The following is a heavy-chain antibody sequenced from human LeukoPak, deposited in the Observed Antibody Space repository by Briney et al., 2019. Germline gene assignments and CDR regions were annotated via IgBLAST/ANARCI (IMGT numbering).Heavy chain of an antibody. J-gene: IGHJ4*02. D-gene: IGHD3-3*01. Sequence: APVKVSCKASGYTFTSYDIDWVRQATGQGLEWMGWMNPNSGNTGYAQKFQGRVTMTRNTSISTAYMELSSLRSEDTAVYYCARGRPGITIFGVVIGYALVYWGQGTLVTVSS. CDR2: MNPNSGNT. V-gene: IGHV1-8*01. CDR1: GYTFTSYD. CDR3: ARGRPGITIFGVVIGYALVY.